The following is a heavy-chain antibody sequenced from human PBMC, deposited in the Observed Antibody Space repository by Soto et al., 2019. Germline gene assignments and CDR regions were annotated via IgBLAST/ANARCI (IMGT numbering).Heavy chain of an antibody. D-gene: IGHD3-3*01. V-gene: IGHV1-69*08. CDR2: IIPILGIA. Sequence: QVQLVQSGAEVKKPGSSVKVSCKASGGTFSSYTISWVRQAPGQGLEWMGRIIPILGIANYAQKFQGRVTITADKSTSTAYMELSSLRSEDTAVYYCARDLGLEWLVDYWGQGTLATVSS. CDR1: GGTFSSYT. J-gene: IGHJ4*02. CDR3: ARDLGLEWLVDY.